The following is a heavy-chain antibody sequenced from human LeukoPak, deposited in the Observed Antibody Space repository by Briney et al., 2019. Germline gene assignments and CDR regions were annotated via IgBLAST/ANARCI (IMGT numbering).Heavy chain of an antibody. CDR3: VKSQNTGNYYFDN. Sequence: GGSLRLSCAASGFNFSNHAMSWVRQAPGKGLERVSGITTTGANTYYADSVKGRSTISRDNSKNTLSLLMSDLRAEDTAIYYCVKSQNTGNYYFDNWGQGTLVTVSS. J-gene: IGHJ4*02. CDR2: ITTTGANT. CDR1: GFNFSNHA. D-gene: IGHD2-8*02. V-gene: IGHV3-23*01.